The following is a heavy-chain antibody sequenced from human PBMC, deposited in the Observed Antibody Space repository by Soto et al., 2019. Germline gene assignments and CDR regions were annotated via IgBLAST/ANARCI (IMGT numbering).Heavy chain of an antibody. CDR2: IYYSGST. D-gene: IGHD5-12*01. Sequence: SETLSLTCTVSGGSISSDSYYWSWIRQPPGKGLEWIGYIYYSGSTNYNPSLKSRVTISADTSKNQFSLKLSSVTAVDTAVYYCAMQPLVDTMADNFDYWGQGTLVTVSS. V-gene: IGHV4-61*01. CDR1: GGSISSDSYY. J-gene: IGHJ4*02. CDR3: AMQPLVDTMADNFDY.